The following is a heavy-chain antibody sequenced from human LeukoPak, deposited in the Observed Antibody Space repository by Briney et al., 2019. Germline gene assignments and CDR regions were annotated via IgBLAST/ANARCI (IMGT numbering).Heavy chain of an antibody. CDR2: IIPIFGTA. V-gene: IGHV1-69*05. J-gene: IGHJ4*02. D-gene: IGHD1-26*01. CDR1: GGTFSSYA. Sequence: LVQSGAEVKKPGSLVKVSCKASGGTFSSYAISWVRQAPGQGLEWMGGIIPIFGTANYAQKFQGRVTITTDESTSTAYMELSSLRSEDTAVYYCARGVGLRAGLGYYFDYWGQGTLVTVSS. CDR3: ARGVGLRAGLGYYFDY.